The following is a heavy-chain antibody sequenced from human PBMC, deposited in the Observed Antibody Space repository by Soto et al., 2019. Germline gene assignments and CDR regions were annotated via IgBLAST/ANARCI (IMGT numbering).Heavy chain of an antibody. J-gene: IGHJ4*02. CDR2: ISYDGSNT. Sequence: QVQLVESGGGVVQPGRSLRLSCVASGFTFSSYGMHWVRQAPGKGLEWVAIISYDGSNTYYADSVKGRFTISRDNSKNTPYMQMKSLRAEDTSVYYCAKEGGLSGSYYISSSYYFDYWGQGTLVTVSS. V-gene: IGHV3-30*18. CDR3: AKEGGLSGSYYISSSYYFDY. D-gene: IGHD1-26*01. CDR1: GFTFSSYG.